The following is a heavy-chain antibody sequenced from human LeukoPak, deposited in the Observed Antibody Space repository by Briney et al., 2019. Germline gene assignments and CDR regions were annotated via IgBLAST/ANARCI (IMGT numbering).Heavy chain of an antibody. CDR3: AKDGGVLWFGESYNWFDP. D-gene: IGHD3-10*01. CDR1: GFTFDDFA. V-gene: IGHV3-9*01. Sequence: GGSLRLSCAASGFTFDDFAMHWFRQAPGKGLEWVSGISWNSGSIYYADSVKGRFTISRDNAKKTLYLQMNSLRPEDTAFYYCAKDGGVLWFGESYNWFDPWGQGTLVTVSS. J-gene: IGHJ5*02. CDR2: ISWNSGSI.